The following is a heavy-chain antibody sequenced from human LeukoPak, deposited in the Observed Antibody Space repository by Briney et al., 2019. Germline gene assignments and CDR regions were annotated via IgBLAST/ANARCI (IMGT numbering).Heavy chain of an antibody. CDR1: GFTFSSYE. J-gene: IGHJ4*02. V-gene: IGHV3-48*03. CDR3: ARGYYYGSGSYL. D-gene: IGHD3-10*01. CDR2: ISSSGSTI. Sequence: PGGSLRLSCAASGFTFSSYEMNWVRQAPGKGLEWVSYISSSGSTIYYADSVKGRFTISRDNAKNSLYLQMNSLRAEDTAVYYCARGYYYGSGSYLWGRGTLVTVSS.